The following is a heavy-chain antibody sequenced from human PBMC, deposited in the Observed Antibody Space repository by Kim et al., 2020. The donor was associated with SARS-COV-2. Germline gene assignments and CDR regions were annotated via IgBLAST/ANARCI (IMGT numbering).Heavy chain of an antibody. D-gene: IGHD6-19*01. V-gene: IGHV5-51*01. J-gene: IGHJ3*02. CDR1: GYSFTSYW. Sequence: GESLKISCKGSGYSFTSYWIGWVRQMPGKGLEWMGIIYPGDSDTRYSPSFQGQVTISADKSISTAYLQWSTLKASATAMFSCARRLAVAGPVNVPFDIWG. CDR2: IYPGDSDT. CDR3: ARRLAVAGPVNVPFDI.